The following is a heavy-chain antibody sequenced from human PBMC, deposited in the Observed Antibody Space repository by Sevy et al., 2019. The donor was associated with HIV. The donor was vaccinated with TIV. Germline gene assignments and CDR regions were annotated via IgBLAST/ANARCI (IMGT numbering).Heavy chain of an antibody. CDR3: ARGGDFNDRSAKRDFDY. CDR2: IWNNGSNK. V-gene: IGHV3-33*01. D-gene: IGHD3-22*01. J-gene: IGHJ4*02. CDR1: GFTFSNYG. Sequence: GGSLRLSCAASGFTFSNYGMHWVRQAPGKGLEWVAVIWNNGSNKYYADSVKGRFTISRDNSKNTMYLQMNSLRVEDTAVYFCARGGDFNDRSAKRDFDYWGQGTLVTVSS.